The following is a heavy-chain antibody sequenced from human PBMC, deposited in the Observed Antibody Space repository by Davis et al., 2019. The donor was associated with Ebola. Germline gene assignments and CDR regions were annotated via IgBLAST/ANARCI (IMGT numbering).Heavy chain of an antibody. CDR3: AKVSGVYYYGSGSYSDY. Sequence: PGGSLRLSCAASGFTFSSYAMSWVRQAPGKGLEWVSAISGSGGSTYYADSVKGRFTISRDNSKNTLYLQMNSLRAEDTAVYYCAKVSGVYYYGSGSYSDYWGQGTLVTVSS. V-gene: IGHV3-23*01. CDR2: ISGSGGST. D-gene: IGHD3-10*01. J-gene: IGHJ4*02. CDR1: GFTFSSYA.